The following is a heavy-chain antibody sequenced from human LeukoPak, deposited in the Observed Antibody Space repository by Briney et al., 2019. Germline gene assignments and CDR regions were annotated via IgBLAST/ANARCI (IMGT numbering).Heavy chain of an antibody. Sequence: SGTLSLTCTVSGVSISSSRYYWVCMRQPPGKGLEWIGCIYYIGSAYDNPSLKRLATISVDTSKTQYFLMLSSVTDANTAVYYCASRTWAAAYFQHWGQGALVTVSS. CDR2: IYYIGSA. V-gene: IGHV4-39*01. J-gene: IGHJ1*01. D-gene: IGHD1/OR15-1a*01. CDR3: ASRTWAAAYFQH. CDR1: GVSISSSRYY.